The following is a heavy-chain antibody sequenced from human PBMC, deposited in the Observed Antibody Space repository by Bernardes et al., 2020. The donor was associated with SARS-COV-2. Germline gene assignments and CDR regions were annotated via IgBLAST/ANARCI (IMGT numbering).Heavy chain of an antibody. CDR2: ISNDGSTT. J-gene: IGHJ4*02. D-gene: IGHD6-13*01. Sequence: GGSLRLSCAASGFTFSSYWMHWVRQAPGKGLVWVSRISNDGSTTNYADSVKGRFTISRDNAKNTLYVQMNSLRAEDTAVYYCARGAMYRNNWYLSFWGPGTLVSVSS. CDR3: ARGAMYRNNWYLSF. CDR1: GFTFSSYW. V-gene: IGHV3-74*01.